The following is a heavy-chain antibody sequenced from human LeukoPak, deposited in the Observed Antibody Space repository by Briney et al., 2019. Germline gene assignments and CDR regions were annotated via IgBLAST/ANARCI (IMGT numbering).Heavy chain of an antibody. CDR1: GYTFTSNY. CDR2: ISPSGGST. CDR3: ARGIGQDYYYYYYMDV. Sequence: ASVKVSCKAFGYTFTSNYMHWVRQAPGQGPEWMGVISPSGGSTTYAQKFQGRVTMTRNTSISTAYMELSSLRSEDTAVYYCARGIGQDYYYYYYMDVWGKGTTVTISS. V-gene: IGHV1-46*01. D-gene: IGHD3-3*02. J-gene: IGHJ6*03.